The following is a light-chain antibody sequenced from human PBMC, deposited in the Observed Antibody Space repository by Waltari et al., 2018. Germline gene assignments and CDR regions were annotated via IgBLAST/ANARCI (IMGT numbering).Light chain of an antibody. J-gene: IGKJ1*01. CDR2: KVS. CDR1: QSLIHSDGNTY. CDR3: MQGTHWPWT. V-gene: IGKV2-30*02. Sequence: DVVMTQSPLSLPVTLGQPASISCRSRQSLIHSDGNTYLNWFPQRPGQSPRRLIYKVSIRDSGVPDRFSGIGSGTDFTLKISRVEAEDVGVYYCMQGTHWPWTFGQGTKVEIK.